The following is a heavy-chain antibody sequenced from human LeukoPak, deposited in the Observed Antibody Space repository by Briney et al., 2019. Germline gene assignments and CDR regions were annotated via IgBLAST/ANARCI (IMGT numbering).Heavy chain of an antibody. CDR3: ARGKTSQNIVTRKTYNWFDP. V-gene: IGHV3-21*01. Sequence: GGSLRLSCAASEFIFSSYNMNWVRQAPGKGLEWVSSISSRGDYIYYADSVKGGFTLSRDNAKNSLYLQMKSLRAEDTAVYYCARGKTSQNIVTRKTYNWFDPWGQGTLVTVSS. D-gene: IGHD2/OR15-2a*01. CDR2: ISSRGDYI. CDR1: EFIFSSYN. J-gene: IGHJ5*02.